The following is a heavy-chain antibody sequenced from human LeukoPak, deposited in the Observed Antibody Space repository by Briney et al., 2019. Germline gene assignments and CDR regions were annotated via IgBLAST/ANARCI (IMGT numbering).Heavy chain of an antibody. J-gene: IGHJ4*02. CDR1: GYTFTSYD. Sequence: ASVKVSCKASGYTFTSYDINWVRQATGQGLEWMGWMNPNSGNTGYAQKFQGRVTMTRNTSIRTAYMELSSLRSEGTAVYYCVSPGVYYDSSGYYPFDYWGQGTLVTVSS. D-gene: IGHD3-22*01. CDR3: VSPGVYYDSSGYYPFDY. V-gene: IGHV1-8*01. CDR2: MNPNSGNT.